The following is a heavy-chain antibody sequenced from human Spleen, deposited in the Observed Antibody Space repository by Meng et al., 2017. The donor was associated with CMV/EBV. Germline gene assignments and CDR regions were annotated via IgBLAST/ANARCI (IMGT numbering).Heavy chain of an antibody. CDR3: ARAERSSVGGNWFDP. V-gene: IGHV4-39*07. D-gene: IGHD1-26*01. CDR2: IYYSGST. CDR1: GGSISSSSYY. J-gene: IGHJ5*02. Sequence: LQPEGSGPGLVKPPEPLSLTCTVSGGSISSSSYYWGWIRQPPGKGLEWIGSIYYSGSTYYNPSLKSRVTISVDTSKNQFSLKLSSVTAADTAVYYCARAERSSVGGNWFDPWGQGTLVTVSS.